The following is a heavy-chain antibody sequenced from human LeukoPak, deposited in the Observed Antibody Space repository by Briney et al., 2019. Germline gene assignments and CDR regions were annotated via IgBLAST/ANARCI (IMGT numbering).Heavy chain of an antibody. J-gene: IGHJ6*03. V-gene: IGHV3-7*01. CDR1: GFTFSSYW. Sequence: GGSLRLSCAASGFTFSSYWMSWVRQAPGKVLEWVANIKQDGSEKYYVDSVKGRFTISRDNAKNSLYLQMNSLRAEDTAVYYCARDKGGSGWYWDYYYYMDVWGKGTTVTVSS. CDR3: ARDKGGSGWYWDYYYYMDV. D-gene: IGHD6-19*01. CDR2: IKQDGSEK.